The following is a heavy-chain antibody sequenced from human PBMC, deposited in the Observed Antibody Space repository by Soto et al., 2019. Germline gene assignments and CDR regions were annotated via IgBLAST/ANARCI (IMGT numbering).Heavy chain of an antibody. CDR2: IIPIFGTA. V-gene: IGHV1-69*01. Sequence: QVQLVQSGAEVKKPGSSVNVSCKASGGTFSSYAISWVRQAPGQGLEWMGGIIPIFGTANYAQKFQGRVTITADESTSTAYMELISLRSEDTAVYYCAIAARGYSYGIYYFDYWGQGTLVTVSS. CDR1: GGTFSSYA. D-gene: IGHD5-18*01. CDR3: AIAARGYSYGIYYFDY. J-gene: IGHJ4*02.